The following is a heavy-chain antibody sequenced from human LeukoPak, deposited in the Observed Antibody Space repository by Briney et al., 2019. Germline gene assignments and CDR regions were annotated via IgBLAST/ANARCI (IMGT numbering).Heavy chain of an antibody. V-gene: IGHV1-46*01. D-gene: IGHD6-19*01. CDR2: INPNGGRT. CDR3: ARDNNGWAWDY. CDR1: GYTFTWHS. J-gene: IGHJ4*02. Sequence: GASVKVSCKTSGYTFTWHSMHWVRQAPGQGLEWMGIINPNGGRTTYAQKIQGRVTMTRDMSTGTMYMEMSSLRSEDTAVYYCARDNNGWAWDYWGQGTLVTVPS.